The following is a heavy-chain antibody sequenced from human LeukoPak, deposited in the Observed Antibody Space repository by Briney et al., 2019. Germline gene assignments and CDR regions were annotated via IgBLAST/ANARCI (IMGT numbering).Heavy chain of an antibody. J-gene: IGHJ4*02. CDR1: GFTFSSYG. CDR3: GPDDYGDYVPPWL. D-gene: IGHD4-17*01. V-gene: IGHV3-30*03. CDR2: ISYDGSNK. Sequence: PGGSLRLSCAASGFTFSSYGMHWVRQAPGKGLEWVAVISYDGSNKYYADSVKGRFTISRDNSKNTLYLQMNSLRAEDTAVYYCGPDDYGDYVPPWLGGQGTLVTVSS.